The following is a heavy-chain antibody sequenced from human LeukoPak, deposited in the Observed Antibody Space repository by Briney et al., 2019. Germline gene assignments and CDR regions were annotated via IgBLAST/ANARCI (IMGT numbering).Heavy chain of an antibody. V-gene: IGHV4-61*02. CDR1: GGSISSGSYY. CDR3: ARGAGSQGGDY. Sequence: SETLSLTCTVSGGSISSGSYYWSWIGQPAGKGLEWIGRIYTSGSTNYNPSLKSRVTISVDTSKNQFSLKLSSVTAADTAVYYCARGAGSQGGDYWGQGTLVTVSS. CDR2: IYTSGST. D-gene: IGHD1-26*01. J-gene: IGHJ4*02.